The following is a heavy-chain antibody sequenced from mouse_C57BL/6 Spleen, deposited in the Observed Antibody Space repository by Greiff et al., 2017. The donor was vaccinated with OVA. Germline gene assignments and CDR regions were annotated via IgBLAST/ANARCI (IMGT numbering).Heavy chain of an antibody. J-gene: IGHJ3*01. CDR3: ARVGTTVVGRGFAY. Sequence: VQLQQSGAELLKPGASVKLSCKATGYTFTGYWIEWVKQRPGHGLEWIGEILPGSGSTNYNEKFKGKATFTADTSSNTAYMQLSSLTTEDSAIYYCARVGTTVVGRGFAYWGQGTLVTVSA. D-gene: IGHD1-1*01. CDR1: GYTFTGYW. V-gene: IGHV1-9*01. CDR2: ILPGSGST.